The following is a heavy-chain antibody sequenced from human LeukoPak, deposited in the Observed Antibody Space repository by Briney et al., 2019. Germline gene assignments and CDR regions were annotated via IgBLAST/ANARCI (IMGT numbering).Heavy chain of an antibody. Sequence: TGGSLRLSCAASGFTFDDYAMHWVRQAPGKGLEWVSGIIWNSGSIGYADSVKGRFTISRDNAKNSLYLQMNSLRAEDTALYYCAKGKGSGISPLNYWGQGTLVTVSS. D-gene: IGHD3-10*01. CDR3: AKGKGSGISPLNY. CDR2: IIWNSGSI. V-gene: IGHV3-9*01. J-gene: IGHJ4*02. CDR1: GFTFDDYA.